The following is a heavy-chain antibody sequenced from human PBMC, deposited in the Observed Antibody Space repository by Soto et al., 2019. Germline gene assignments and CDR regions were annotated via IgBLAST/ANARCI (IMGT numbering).Heavy chain of an antibody. D-gene: IGHD3-16*02. CDR2: ISGSTSGT. V-gene: IGHV3-23*01. J-gene: IGHJ4*02. CDR1: GFAFSSYA. Sequence: EVQLLESGGGLVQLGGSLRLSCAASGFAFSSYAMSWVRQAPGKGLEWVSSISGSTSGTYYADAVKGRFTISRDNSNNTLYLQMNSLRAEDTAVYYCAKDLGFIDPFVYWGQGALVNVSS. CDR3: AKDLGFIDPFVY.